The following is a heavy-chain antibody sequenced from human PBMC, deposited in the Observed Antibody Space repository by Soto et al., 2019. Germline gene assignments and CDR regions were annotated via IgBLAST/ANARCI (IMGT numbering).Heavy chain of an antibody. CDR2: ISWNSGSI. D-gene: IGHD6-13*01. CDR1: GFTFDDYA. Sequence: DVQLVESGGGLVQPGRSLRLSCAASGFTFDDYAMHWVRQAPGKGLEWVSGISWNSGSIGYADSVKGRFTISRDNAKNSLYLQMNSLRAEDTALYYCAKASSSPYYFDYWGQGTLVTVSS. CDR3: AKASSSPYYFDY. J-gene: IGHJ4*02. V-gene: IGHV3-9*01.